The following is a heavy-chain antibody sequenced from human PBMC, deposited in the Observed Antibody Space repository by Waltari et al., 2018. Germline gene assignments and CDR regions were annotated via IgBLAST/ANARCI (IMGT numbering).Heavy chain of an antibody. CDR2: IVPITGRT. J-gene: IGHJ6*02. V-gene: IGHV1-69*08. CDR3: ARDPAAGTSGLDV. CDR1: GGTFSSST. D-gene: IGHD6-19*01. Sequence: VQLVQSGAEVKTPGSSVKVSCKPSGGTFSSSTINWVRQAPGQGLEWMGRIVPITGRTTYPQMSQCKVTITADKSTRPAYMELSSLRPEDTTIYYCARDPAAGTSGLDVWGHGTTVTVSS.